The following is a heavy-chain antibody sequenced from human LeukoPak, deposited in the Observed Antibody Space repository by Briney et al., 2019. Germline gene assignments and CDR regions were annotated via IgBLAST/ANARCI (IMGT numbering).Heavy chain of an antibody. J-gene: IGHJ4*02. CDR3: ARAGFTFSDYFGSFFDY. V-gene: IGHV3-23*01. CDR2: IRGRGENI. D-gene: IGHD3-10*01. Sequence: GGSLRLSCAASGFTFSSYAMSWVRQAPGKGLEWVSTIRGRGENIEYSDSVKGRFTISRDNAKNSLYLQMNSLRAEDTAVYYCARAGFTFSDYFGSFFDYWGQGTLVTVSS. CDR1: GFTFSSYA.